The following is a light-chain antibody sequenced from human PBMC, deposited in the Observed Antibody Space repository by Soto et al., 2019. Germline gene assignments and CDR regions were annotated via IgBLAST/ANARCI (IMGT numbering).Light chain of an antibody. CDR3: QQYHTLPIT. CDR1: QGINNY. V-gene: IGKV1-33*01. Sequence: DIQMTQSPSSLSASVGDRVTITCQASQGINNYLNWYQQKPGNAPKLLIFDTSDLGTGVPSRFSGRRSGTDFTFTIRSLQPEDVAAYYCQQYHTLPITFGGGTKVDIK. CDR2: DTS. J-gene: IGKJ4*01.